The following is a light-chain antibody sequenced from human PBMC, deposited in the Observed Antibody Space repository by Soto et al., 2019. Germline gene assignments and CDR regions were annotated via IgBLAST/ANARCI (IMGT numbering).Light chain of an antibody. CDR2: AAS. CDR1: QSISSY. CDR3: QQTYNTPLT. Sequence: DIQMTQSPSSLSASVGDRVTITCRASQSISSYLNWYQQKPGKAPKLLIYAASTLQSGVPSRFSRSGSGTDLTLTIPSLQTEDFAIFYCQQTYNTPLTFGKGTKVEIK. V-gene: IGKV1-39*01. J-gene: IGKJ1*01.